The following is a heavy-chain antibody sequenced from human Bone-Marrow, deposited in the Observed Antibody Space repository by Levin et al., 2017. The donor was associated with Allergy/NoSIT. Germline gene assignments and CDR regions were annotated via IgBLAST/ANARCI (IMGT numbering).Heavy chain of an antibody. Sequence: GESLKISCAASGFTFSDYYMSWIRQAPGKGLEWVSYISSSGSTIYYADSVKGRFTISRDNAKNSLYLQMNSLRAEDTAVYYCARDHYGGNYYYFDYWGQGTLVTVSS. CDR1: GFTFSDYY. J-gene: IGHJ4*02. V-gene: IGHV3-11*01. CDR3: ARDHYGGNYYYFDY. CDR2: ISSSGSTI. D-gene: IGHD4-23*01.